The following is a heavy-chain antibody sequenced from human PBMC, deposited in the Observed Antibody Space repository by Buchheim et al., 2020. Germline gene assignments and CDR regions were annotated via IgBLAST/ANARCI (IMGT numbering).Heavy chain of an antibody. J-gene: IGHJ5*02. CDR3: ARSTLGARYYVRAWGYWFDP. Sequence: QVQLQQWGAGLLEPSETLSLTCAVYGGSFSDDYWSWIRQPPGKGLEWIGEINHSGNTNYNPSLKSRVTISVDTTKNQFPLKLSSVTAADTAVYYCARSTLGARYYVRAWGYWFDPWGQGTL. CDR2: INHSGNT. CDR1: GGSFSDDY. D-gene: IGHD3-10*02. V-gene: IGHV4-34*01.